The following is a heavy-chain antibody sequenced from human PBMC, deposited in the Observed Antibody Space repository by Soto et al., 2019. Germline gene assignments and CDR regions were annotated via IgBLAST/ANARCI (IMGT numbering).Heavy chain of an antibody. D-gene: IGHD3-10*01. V-gene: IGHV1-18*01. CDR3: VREGVVPYYYYGMDV. J-gene: IGHJ6*02. CDR2: ISGYNGKT. Sequence: QVQLVQSGGEVKKPGASVKVSCKASGYTFTSYGISWVRQAPGQGLEWMGWISGYNGKTNYAQKVQDRVTMTTDTSTSTVYMELRTLRSDDTAVYYCVREGVVPYYYYGMDVWGQGTAVTVSS. CDR1: GYTFTSYG.